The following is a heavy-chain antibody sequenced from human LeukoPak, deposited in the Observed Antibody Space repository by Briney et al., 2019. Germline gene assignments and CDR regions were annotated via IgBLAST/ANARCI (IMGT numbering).Heavy chain of an antibody. Sequence: PSETLSLTCTVSGYSISSGYYWGWIRQPPGKGLEWIGSIYHSGRTFYNPSLKSRVTISVDTSKNQFSLKLSSVTAADTAVYYCARVNYDFWSGPIYYYYYMDVWGKGTTVTVSS. J-gene: IGHJ6*03. CDR2: IYHSGRT. D-gene: IGHD3-3*01. CDR1: GYSISSGYY. CDR3: ARVNYDFWSGPIYYYYYMDV. V-gene: IGHV4-38-2*02.